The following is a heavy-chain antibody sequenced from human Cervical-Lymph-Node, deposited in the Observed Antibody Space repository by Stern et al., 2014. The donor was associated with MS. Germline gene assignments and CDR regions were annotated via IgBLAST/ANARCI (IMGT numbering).Heavy chain of an antibody. CDR1: GYTFTSYA. J-gene: IGHJ3*02. CDR3: ASNLIGARDAFDI. D-gene: IGHD2-8*01. V-gene: IGHV7-4-1*02. CDR2: INTNPGNP. Sequence: QVQLVQSGSELKKPWASVKVSCKASGYTFTSYAMNWVRPAPGQGLDWMGWINTNPGNPTYAHGFTGRFVFFLDTSNSTAYLQISSLKAEDTAVYYCASNLIGARDAFDIWGQGTMVTVSS.